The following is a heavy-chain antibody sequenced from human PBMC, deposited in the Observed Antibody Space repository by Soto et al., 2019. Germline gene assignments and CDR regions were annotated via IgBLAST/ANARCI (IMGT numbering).Heavy chain of an antibody. V-gene: IGHV4-59*01. CDR2: PYYGRSA. D-gene: IGHD6-19*01. Sequence: SETLSLTCAVSGDSISSYYCMWIRQPPGKVLESIGYPYYGRSANYNPSLKSRVTLSVDTSTNQCSLTLSSMTAADTAVYYCARDRGWSLFDYWGQGTLVTVSS. CDR3: ARDRGWSLFDY. CDR1: GDSISSYY. J-gene: IGHJ4*02.